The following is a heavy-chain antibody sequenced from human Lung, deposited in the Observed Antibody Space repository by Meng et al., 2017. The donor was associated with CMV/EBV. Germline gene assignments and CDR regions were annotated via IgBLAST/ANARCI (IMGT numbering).Heavy chain of an antibody. CDR2: INPNTGGT. V-gene: IGHV1-2*06. CDR1: GYRFSDYY. CDR3: ARVGAAVGAY. Sequence: VSCKASGYRFSDYYIHCVRQAPGQGLEWMGRINPNTGGTNYAEKFQGRVTMTRDSSISTAYMELSRLRSDDTAVYYCARVGAAVGAYWGQGTLVTVSS. J-gene: IGHJ4*02. D-gene: IGHD6-13*01.